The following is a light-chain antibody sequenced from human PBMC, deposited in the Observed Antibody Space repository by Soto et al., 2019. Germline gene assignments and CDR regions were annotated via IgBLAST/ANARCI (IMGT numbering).Light chain of an antibody. CDR2: AAF. V-gene: IGKV1D-12*01. CDR3: QQADTFPLT. CDR1: QDISSW. Sequence: DIQMAQSPSSVSASVGDRVTITCRASQDISSWLAWYQQKPWKAPKLLIYAAFNLQTGVPLRFSGSGSATDFSLTIDGLQPEDVATYYCQQADTFPLTFAQGTRLEIK. J-gene: IGKJ5*01.